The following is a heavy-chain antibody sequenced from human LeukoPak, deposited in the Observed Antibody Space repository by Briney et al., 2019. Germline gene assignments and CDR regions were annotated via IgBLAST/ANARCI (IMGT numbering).Heavy chain of an antibody. CDR2: ISGSGGST. J-gene: IGHJ4*02. CDR1: GFTFSSCA. D-gene: IGHD3-3*01. CDR3: AKELNKFGGYFGVTDY. Sequence: GGTLRLSCAASGFTFSSCAMSWVRQAPGKGLEWVSAISGSGGSTYNADSVKGRFTISRDNSKNTLYLQMNSLRAEDTAVYYCAKELNKFGGYFGVTDYWGQGTLATVSS. V-gene: IGHV3-23*01.